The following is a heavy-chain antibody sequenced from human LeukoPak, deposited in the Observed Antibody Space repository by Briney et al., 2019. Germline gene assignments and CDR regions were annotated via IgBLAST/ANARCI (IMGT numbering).Heavy chain of an antibody. J-gene: IGHJ1*01. D-gene: IGHD1-26*01. CDR1: GITISSYY. Sequence: SETLSLTCTVSGITISSYYWSWIRQPPGKGPEWIGYIYYSGSTRYNPSLKSRVTISVDTSKNQISLKLDSVTAADTAVYYCARHDVAGATTDYFQHWGQGTLVTVSS. CDR2: IYYSGST. V-gene: IGHV4-59*08. CDR3: ARHDVAGATTDYFQH.